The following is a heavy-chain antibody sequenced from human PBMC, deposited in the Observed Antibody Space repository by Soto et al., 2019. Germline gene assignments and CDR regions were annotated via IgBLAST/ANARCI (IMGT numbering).Heavy chain of an antibody. CDR3: SRGAYYDSSGLVADI. D-gene: IGHD3-22*01. V-gene: IGHV5-10-1*01. Sequence: PGGSLKISCKGSGYSFTSYWISGVRQMPGKGLEWMGRIDPSDSYTNYSPSFQGHVTISADKSISTAYLQWSSLKASDTAIYYCSRGAYYDSSGLVADIWGPGTSVTVSS. J-gene: IGHJ3*02. CDR2: IDPSDSYT. CDR1: GYSFTSYW.